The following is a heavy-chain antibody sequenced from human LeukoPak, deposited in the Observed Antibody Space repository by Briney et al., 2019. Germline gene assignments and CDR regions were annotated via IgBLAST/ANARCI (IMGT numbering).Heavy chain of an antibody. CDR1: GFTFSSHN. V-gene: IGHV3-21*01. Sequence: GGSLRLSCAASGFTFSSHNMNWVRRAPIKGLEWVSSICTDGSYIYYADSVQGRFTISRDNAKNSLYLQMNSLTAEDTAVYYCARKMKTGDRVGTFDIWGQGTMVTVSS. D-gene: IGHD1-1*01. CDR3: ARKMKTGDRVGTFDI. CDR2: ICTDGSYI. J-gene: IGHJ3*02.